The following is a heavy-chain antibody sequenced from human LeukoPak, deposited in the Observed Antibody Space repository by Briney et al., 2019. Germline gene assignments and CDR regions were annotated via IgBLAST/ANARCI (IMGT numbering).Heavy chain of an antibody. CDR3: ALCSGSYSLSGAFDF. V-gene: IGHV1-8*02. Sequence: ASVKVSCKASGGTFSSYAISWVRQAPGQGLEWMGWMNPNSGNTDYAQKFQGRVTMARNTSISTAYMELSSLRSEDTAVYYCALCSGSYSLSGAFDFWGQGTMVTVSS. J-gene: IGHJ3*01. CDR2: MNPNSGNT. CDR1: GGTFSSYA. D-gene: IGHD1-26*01.